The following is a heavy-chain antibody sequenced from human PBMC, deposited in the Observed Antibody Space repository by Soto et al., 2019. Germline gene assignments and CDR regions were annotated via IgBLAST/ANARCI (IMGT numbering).Heavy chain of an antibody. CDR1: GFTFSSYG. J-gene: IGHJ6*02. CDR2: ISYDRNNK. D-gene: IGHD2-15*01. CDR3: AKENCSGGSCYPRGNNYYYGMDV. V-gene: IGHV3-30*18. Sequence: GGSLRLSCAASGFTFSSYGMHWVRQAPGKGLEWVAVISYDRNNKYYADSVKGRFTIPRDNSKNTLYLQMNSLRAEDTAVYYCAKENCSGGSCYPRGNNYYYGMDVWGQGTTVTVSS.